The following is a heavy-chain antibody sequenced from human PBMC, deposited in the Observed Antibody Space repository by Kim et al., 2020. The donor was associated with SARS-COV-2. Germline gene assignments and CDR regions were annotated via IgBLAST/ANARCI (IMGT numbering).Heavy chain of an antibody. Sequence: GESLKISCKGSGYSFTSYWIGWVRQMPGKGLEWMGIIYPGDSDTRYSPSFQGQVTISADKSISTAYLQWSSLKASDTAMYYCARQERTIFGVVTLDYWGQGTLVTVSS. CDR2: IYPGDSDT. CDR1: GYSFTSYW. CDR3: ARQERTIFGVVTLDY. V-gene: IGHV5-51*01. D-gene: IGHD3-3*01. J-gene: IGHJ4*02.